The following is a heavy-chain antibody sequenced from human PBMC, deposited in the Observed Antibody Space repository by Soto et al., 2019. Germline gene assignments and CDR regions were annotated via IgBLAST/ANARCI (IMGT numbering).Heavy chain of an antibody. CDR2: ISGSGGST. CDR1: GFTFSSYA. Sequence: VQLLESGGGLVQPGGSLRLSCAASGFTFSSYAMSWVRQAPGKGLEWVSAISGSGGSTYYADSVKGRFTISRDRSKNALYLQMNSLRAEDTAVYYCAKDLIGPFYDVVTTWDSWGQGTLVTVSS. V-gene: IGHV3-23*01. CDR3: AKDLIGPFYDVVTTWDS. J-gene: IGHJ4*02. D-gene: IGHD3-9*01.